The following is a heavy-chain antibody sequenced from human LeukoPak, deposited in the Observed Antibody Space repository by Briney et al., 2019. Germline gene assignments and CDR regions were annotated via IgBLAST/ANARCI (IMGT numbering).Heavy chain of an antibody. CDR3: ARHPAIGYSNYVTSRAPFDY. Sequence: ASVKVSCKASGYTFTGYYMHWVRQAPGQGLEWMGWINPNSGGTNYAQKFQGRVTMTRDTSISTAYMELSRLRSDDTAVYYCARHPAIGYSNYVTSRAPFDYWGQGTLVTVSS. D-gene: IGHD4-11*01. CDR1: GYTFTGYY. J-gene: IGHJ4*02. V-gene: IGHV1-2*02. CDR2: INPNSGGT.